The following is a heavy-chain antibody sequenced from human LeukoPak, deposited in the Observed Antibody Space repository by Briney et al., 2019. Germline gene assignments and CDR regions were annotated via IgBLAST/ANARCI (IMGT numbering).Heavy chain of an antibody. V-gene: IGHV4-59*01. Sequence: PSETLSLTCTVSGGSISSYYWSWIRQPPGKGLEWIGYIYYSGSTNYNPSLKSRVTISVDTSKNQFSLKLSSVTAADTAVYYCAREAYEYGIAVADYYFDYWGQGTLVTVSS. CDR2: IYYSGST. CDR3: AREAYEYGIAVADYYFDY. D-gene: IGHD6-19*01. CDR1: GGSISSYY. J-gene: IGHJ4*02.